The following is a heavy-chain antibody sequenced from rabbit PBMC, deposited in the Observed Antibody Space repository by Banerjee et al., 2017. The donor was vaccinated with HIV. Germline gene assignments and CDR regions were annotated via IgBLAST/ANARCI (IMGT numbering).Heavy chain of an antibody. CDR1: GFDLSSYYY. D-gene: IGHD1-1*01. CDR2: IYTGSSGST. Sequence: QEQLEESGGGLVQPEGSLTITCKASGFDLSSYYYMSWVRQAPGKGLEWIACIYTGSSGSTWYASWAKGRFTISKTSSTSVTLQMTSLTAADTATYFCARETYASSSAYGVWGQGTLVTVS. V-gene: IGHV1S45*01. CDR3: ARETYASSSAYGV. J-gene: IGHJ6*01.